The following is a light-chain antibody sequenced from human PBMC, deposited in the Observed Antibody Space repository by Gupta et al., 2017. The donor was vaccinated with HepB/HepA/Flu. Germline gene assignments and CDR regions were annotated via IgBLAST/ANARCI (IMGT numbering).Light chain of an antibody. J-gene: IGKJ3*01. V-gene: IGKV1-33*01. CDR1: QDISNY. CDR3: KQYDNLPST. CDR2: DAS. Sequence: DSQMTQSPSSLSASVGDRVTITCQASQDISNYLNWYQQKPGKAPKLLIYDASNLETGVPSRFSGSGSGTDFTFTISSLQPEDIATYYCKQYDNLPSTFGPGTKVDIK.